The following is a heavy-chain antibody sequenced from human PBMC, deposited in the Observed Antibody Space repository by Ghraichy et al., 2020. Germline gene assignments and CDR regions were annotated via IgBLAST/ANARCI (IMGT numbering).Heavy chain of an antibody. V-gene: IGHV4-34*01. D-gene: IGHD3-10*01. CDR2: INHSGST. CDR3: ARGKAWSGNPFDY. CDR1: GGSFSGYY. Sequence: SETLSLTCAVYGGSFSGYYWSWIRQPPGKGLEWIGEINHSGSTNYNPSLKSRVTISVDTSKNQFSLKLSSVTAADTAVYYCARGKAWSGNPFDYWGQGTLVTVSS. J-gene: IGHJ4*02.